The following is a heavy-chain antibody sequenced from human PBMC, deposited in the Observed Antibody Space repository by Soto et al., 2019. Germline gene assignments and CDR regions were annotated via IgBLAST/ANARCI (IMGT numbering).Heavy chain of an antibody. Sequence: PLQILSVTCSVCDSSISSSSCYCGWIRQPPGKGLEWIGSIYYSGSTYYNPSLKSRVTISVDTSKNQFPLKLSSVTDADTAVYYCAGETYSRGLWGQGTLVTVSS. CDR2: IYYSGST. J-gene: IGHJ4*02. D-gene: IGHD6-13*01. CDR1: DSSISSSSCY. V-gene: IGHV4-39*06. CDR3: AGETYSRGL.